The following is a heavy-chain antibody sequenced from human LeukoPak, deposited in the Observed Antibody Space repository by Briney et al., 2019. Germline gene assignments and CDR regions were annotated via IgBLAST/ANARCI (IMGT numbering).Heavy chain of an antibody. D-gene: IGHD3-22*01. V-gene: IGHV3-23*01. Sequence: GGTLRLSCAASGFTFSSYGMSWVRQAPGKGLEWVSAISCSGGSTYYADSVKGRFTISRDNSKNTLYLQMNSLRAEDTAVYYCAKDGGSYYDSSGYRWWTTSGSYMDVWGKGTTVTISS. J-gene: IGHJ6*03. CDR2: ISCSGGST. CDR3: AKDGGSYYDSSGYRWWTTSGSYMDV. CDR1: GFTFSSYG.